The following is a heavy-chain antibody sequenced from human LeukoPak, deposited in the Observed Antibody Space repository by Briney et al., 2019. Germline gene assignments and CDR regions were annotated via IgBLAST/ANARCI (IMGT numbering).Heavy chain of an antibody. Sequence: SETLSLTCTVSGGSTSSSSYYWGWIRQPPGKGLEWIGSIYYSGSTYYNPSLKSRVTISVDTSKNQFSLKLSSVTAADTAVYYCARTKDYGDYAEDYWGQGTLVTVSS. CDR1: GGSTSSSSYY. D-gene: IGHD4-17*01. J-gene: IGHJ4*02. CDR2: IYYSGST. V-gene: IGHV4-39*01. CDR3: ARTKDYGDYAEDY.